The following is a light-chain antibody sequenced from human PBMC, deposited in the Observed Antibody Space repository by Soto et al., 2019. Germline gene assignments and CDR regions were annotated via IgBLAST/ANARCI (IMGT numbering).Light chain of an antibody. CDR3: QQYSGDSRT. J-gene: IGKJ1*01. V-gene: IGKV1-5*03. CDR1: QSISSW. CDR2: KAS. Sequence: GDRVTITCRASQSISSWLAWYQQKPGKAPKPLIYKASRLHSGVSSRFSGSESGTEFTLTISSLQPDDFATYYCQQYSGDSRTFGQGTKVDI.